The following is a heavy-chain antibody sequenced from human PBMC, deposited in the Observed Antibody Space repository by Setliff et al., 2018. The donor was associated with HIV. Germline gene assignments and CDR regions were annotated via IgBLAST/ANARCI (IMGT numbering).Heavy chain of an antibody. Sequence: SETLSLTCTVSGGSISSYYWSWIRQPPGKGLEWIGYIFYSGSTNYHPSLKTRVTVSADTSKNQFSLKLTSVTAADTAVYYCARDGGGFASGTFDIWGQGTKVTVSS. D-gene: IGHD2-15*01. CDR3: ARDGGGFASGTFDI. J-gene: IGHJ3*02. CDR2: IFYSGST. V-gene: IGHV4-59*01. CDR1: GGSISSYY.